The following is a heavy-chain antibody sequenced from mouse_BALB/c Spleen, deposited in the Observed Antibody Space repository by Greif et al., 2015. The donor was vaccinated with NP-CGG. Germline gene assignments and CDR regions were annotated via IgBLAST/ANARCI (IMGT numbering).Heavy chain of an antibody. V-gene: IGHV1S135*01. D-gene: IGHD1-1*01. CDR2: IDPYNGGT. CDR1: GYAFTSYN. J-gene: IGHJ2*01. Sequence: EVHLVESGPELVKPGASVKVPCKASGYAFTSYNMYWVKQSHGKSLEWIGYIDPYNGGTSYNQKFKGKATLTVDKSSSTAYMHLNSLTSEDSAVYYCARDYGSILFDYWGQGTTLTVSS. CDR3: ARDYGSILFDY.